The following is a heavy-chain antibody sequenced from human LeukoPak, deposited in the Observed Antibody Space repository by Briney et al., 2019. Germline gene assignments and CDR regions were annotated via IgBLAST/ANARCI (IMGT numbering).Heavy chain of an antibody. D-gene: IGHD7-27*01. J-gene: IGHJ4*02. Sequence: GGSLRLSCAASGFTFSNFWMHWVRQAPGKGLVWVSRVNKDGTTTTYADSVKGRFTISRDNAKNTLFLQMNSLRAEDTAVYYCAKDLSWGSIDYWGPGALVTVSS. CDR3: AKDLSWGSIDY. CDR2: VNKDGTTT. V-gene: IGHV3-74*01. CDR1: GFTFSNFW.